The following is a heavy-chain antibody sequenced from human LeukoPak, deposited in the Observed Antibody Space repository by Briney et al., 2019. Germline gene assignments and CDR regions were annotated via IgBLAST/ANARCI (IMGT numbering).Heavy chain of an antibody. CDR1: GYSFTTYW. V-gene: IGHV5-51*01. Sequence: GESLKISCKGSGYSFTTYWIAWVRQMPGKGLEWMGIIYPGDSDTTYSPSLQGQVTISADKSISTAYLQWSSLKASDTAMYYCARRKSIAVAGNPATYRTGAPSLLDWFDPWGQGTLVTVSS. D-gene: IGHD6-19*01. CDR3: ARRKSIAVAGNPATYRTGAPSLLDWFDP. J-gene: IGHJ5*02. CDR2: IYPGDSDT.